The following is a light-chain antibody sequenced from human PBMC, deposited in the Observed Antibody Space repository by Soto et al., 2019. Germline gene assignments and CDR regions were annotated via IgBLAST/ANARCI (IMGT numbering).Light chain of an antibody. CDR1: QSVSSSY. Sequence: EILLTQSPGTLSLSPGERATLSCRASQSVSSSYLAWYQQKPGQAPRLLIYGASSRATGIPDRLSGSGSGTEFTLTISRMEPEDFAVYYCQQYGSSQTFGQGTKVDIK. CDR3: QQYGSSQT. J-gene: IGKJ1*01. V-gene: IGKV3-20*01. CDR2: GAS.